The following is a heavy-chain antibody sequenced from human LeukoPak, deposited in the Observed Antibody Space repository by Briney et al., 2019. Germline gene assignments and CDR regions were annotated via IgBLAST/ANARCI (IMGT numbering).Heavy chain of an antibody. V-gene: IGHV1-2*02. D-gene: IGHD2-8*01. J-gene: IGHJ4*02. Sequence: ASVKVSCKASGYTFTAYYINWVRQAPGQGPEWMGWINPKSGGANYTQKFEGRVTITRDTSISTVYMELSSLRSDDTAMYYCATFSRARMNDYWGQGTLVTVSS. CDR1: GYTFTAYY. CDR3: ATFSRARMNDY. CDR2: INPKSGGA.